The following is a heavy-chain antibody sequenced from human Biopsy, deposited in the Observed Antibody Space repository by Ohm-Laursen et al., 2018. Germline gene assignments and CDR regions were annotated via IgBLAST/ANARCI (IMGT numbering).Heavy chain of an antibody. V-gene: IGHV2-5*02. CDR3: AHRQKWTFDF. Sequence: TQTLTLTCSFSGFSLTNGGLSVGWIRQSPGRALEWLGPIYGDDNKRYSPSLKSRLLITKDTSKNQVVLTLTNVDPVDTGTHYCAHRQKWTFDFWGQGTLVTVSS. CDR1: GFSLTNGGLS. J-gene: IGHJ4*02. D-gene: IGHD1-26*01. CDR2: IYGDDNK.